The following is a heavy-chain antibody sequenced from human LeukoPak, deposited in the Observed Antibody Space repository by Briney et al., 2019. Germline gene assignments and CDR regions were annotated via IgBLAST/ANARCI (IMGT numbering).Heavy chain of an antibody. CDR3: VRDSGVAAGKGIDY. J-gene: IGHJ4*02. Sequence: GGSLRLSCAASGFTVSSNYMSWVRQAPGKGLEWVSVISSGGYTYYSDSVKGRFTISRDNSKNTLYLQMKRVRAEDTGVYYCVRDSGVAAGKGIDYWGERTQFTVSS. CDR1: GFTVSSNY. V-gene: IGHV3-53*01. CDR2: ISSGGYT. D-gene: IGHD6-13*01.